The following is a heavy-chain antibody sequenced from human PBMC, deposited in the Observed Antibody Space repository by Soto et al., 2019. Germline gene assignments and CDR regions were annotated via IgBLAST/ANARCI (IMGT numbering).Heavy chain of an antibody. D-gene: IGHD3-22*01. CDR2: IVVGSGNT. Sequence: QMQLVQSGPEVKKPGTSVKVSCKASGFTFTSSAMQWVRQARGQRLEWIGWIVVGSGNTNYAQKFQERVTITRDMSTSTAYMELSSLRSEETAVYYCAADVRYYDSSGYYYFDYWGQGTLVTVSS. CDR1: GFTFTSSA. CDR3: AADVRYYDSSGYYYFDY. V-gene: IGHV1-58*02. J-gene: IGHJ4*02.